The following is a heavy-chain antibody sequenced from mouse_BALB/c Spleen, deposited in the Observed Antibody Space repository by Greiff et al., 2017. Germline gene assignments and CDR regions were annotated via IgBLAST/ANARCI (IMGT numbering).Heavy chain of an antibody. V-gene: IGHV5-17*02. D-gene: IGHD2-14*01. Sequence: EVKLVESGGGLVQPGGSRKLSCAASGFTFSSFGMHWVRQAPEKGLEWVAYISSGSSTIYYADTVKGRFTISRDNPKNTLFLQMTSLRSEDTAMYYCARRANRYDDAMDYWGQGTSVTVSS. CDR3: ARRANRYDDAMDY. J-gene: IGHJ4*01. CDR2: ISSGSSTI. CDR1: GFTFSSFG.